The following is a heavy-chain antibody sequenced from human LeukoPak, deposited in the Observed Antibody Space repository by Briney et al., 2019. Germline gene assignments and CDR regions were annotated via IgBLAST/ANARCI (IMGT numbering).Heavy chain of an antibody. V-gene: IGHV1-18*01. Sequence: ASVKVSCKDSGYPFANFAISWVRQARGQGLEWVGWISGDKGPTYYAQKLQGRVTLTTDTSTSTAYMELTNLRSDDTAVYYCARGGYSDYWGQGTLVTVSS. CDR2: ISGDKGPT. J-gene: IGHJ4*02. CDR3: ARGGYSDY. D-gene: IGHD2-15*01. CDR1: GYPFANFA.